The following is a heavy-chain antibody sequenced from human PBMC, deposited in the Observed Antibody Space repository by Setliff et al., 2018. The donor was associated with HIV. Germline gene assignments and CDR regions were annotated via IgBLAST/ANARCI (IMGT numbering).Heavy chain of an antibody. CDR3: ARLYSTVTPDI. Sequence: LSLTCTVSGGSISSSSYYWGWIRQPPGKGLEWLGTIYYSGTTYYNPPLKSRVTISVDTSKNQFSLKLSSVTAADTAVYYCARLYSTVTPDIWGKGTTVTVSS. CDR2: IYYSGTT. D-gene: IGHD2-21*01. J-gene: IGHJ6*04. CDR1: GGSISSSSYY. V-gene: IGHV4-39*01.